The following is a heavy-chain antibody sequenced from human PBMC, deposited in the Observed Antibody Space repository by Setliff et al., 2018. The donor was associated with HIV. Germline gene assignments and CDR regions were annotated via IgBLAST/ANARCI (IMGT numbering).Heavy chain of an antibody. Sequence: LSLTCTVSGGSISSADYYWSWIRQPPGKGLEWIGYIYYSGNTYFNPALKSRITMSVDTSEDQFSLKLSSVTAADTAVYYCARVVVERATIFDFWGPGTLVTSPQ. J-gene: IGHJ4*02. D-gene: IGHD5-12*01. CDR2: IYYSGNT. CDR1: GGSISSADYY. CDR3: ARVVVERATIFDF. V-gene: IGHV4-30-4*08.